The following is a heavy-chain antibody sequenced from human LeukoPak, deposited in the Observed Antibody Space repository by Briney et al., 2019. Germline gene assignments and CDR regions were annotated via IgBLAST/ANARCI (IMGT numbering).Heavy chain of an antibody. V-gene: IGHV1-24*01. CDR2: FDPEDDET. D-gene: IGHD5-18*01. Sequence: ASVKVSCKVSGNTLTELSMHWVRQAPGKGLEWMGGFDPEDDETIYAQNFQGRVTMTEDPSTDTAYMELSSLRSEDTAVYYCARDGHAVMVDLDYWGQGTLVTVSS. CDR1: GNTLTELS. CDR3: ARDGHAVMVDLDY. J-gene: IGHJ4*02.